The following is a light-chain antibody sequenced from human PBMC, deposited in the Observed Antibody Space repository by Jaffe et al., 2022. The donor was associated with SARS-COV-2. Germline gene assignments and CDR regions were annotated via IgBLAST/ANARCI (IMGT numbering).Light chain of an antibody. CDR1: QSLVYSDGNTY. CDR3: MQGTQWPWT. V-gene: IGKV2-30*01. CDR2: KVS. J-gene: IGKJ1*01. Sequence: DVVMTQSPLSLPVTLGQPASISCRSSQSLVYSDGNTYLNWFQQRPGQVPRRLIYKVSNRDSGVPDRFSGSGSGTDFTLKISRVEAEDVGVYYCMQGTQWPWTFGQGTKVEIK.